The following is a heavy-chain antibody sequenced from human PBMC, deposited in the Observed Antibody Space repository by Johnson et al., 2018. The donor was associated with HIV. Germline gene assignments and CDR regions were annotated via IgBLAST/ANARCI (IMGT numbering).Heavy chain of an antibody. CDR1: EFTVSSNY. J-gene: IGHJ3*02. D-gene: IGHD3-22*01. CDR2: ISFDGSKE. CDR3: SRGRITMRGVNRRGGGFDS. V-gene: IGHV3-30-3*01. Sequence: QVQLVESGGGVVQPGRSLRLSCAASEFTVSSNYMSWVRQAPGKGLEGVAVISFDGSKEYYADSVKGRFTISRDNSKKTLYLQVNSLRDEDTAVYYCSRGRITMRGVNRRGGGFDSWGQGTTVTVSS.